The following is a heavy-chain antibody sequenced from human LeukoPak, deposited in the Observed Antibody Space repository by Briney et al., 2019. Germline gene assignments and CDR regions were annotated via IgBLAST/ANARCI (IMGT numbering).Heavy chain of an antibody. D-gene: IGHD3-22*01. CDR1: GDSVSSNSAA. CDR2: TYYRSKWYN. J-gene: IGHJ6*02. CDR3: ARDRYDSGTYYYYYYGMDV. Sequence: SQTLSLTCAISGDSVSSNSAAWNWIRQSPSRGLEWLGRTYYRSKWYNDYAVSVKSRITINPDTSKNQFSLQLNSVTPEDTAVYYCARDRYDSGTYYYYYYGMDVWGQGTTVTASS. V-gene: IGHV6-1*01.